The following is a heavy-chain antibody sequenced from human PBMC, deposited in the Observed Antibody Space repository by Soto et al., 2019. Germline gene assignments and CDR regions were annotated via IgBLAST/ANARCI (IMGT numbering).Heavy chain of an antibody. Sequence: GGSLRVSCAASEFTVSSNYMSWVRPAPGGGLEWVSVINAGVSTYFADSVKGRFTISRDNSKNTLHLQMNSLRAEDTAVYYCARERINYGSAFDIWGQGTMVTVSS. V-gene: IGHV3-53*01. CDR1: EFTVSSNY. CDR2: INAGVST. J-gene: IGHJ3*02. D-gene: IGHD4-17*01. CDR3: ARERINYGSAFDI.